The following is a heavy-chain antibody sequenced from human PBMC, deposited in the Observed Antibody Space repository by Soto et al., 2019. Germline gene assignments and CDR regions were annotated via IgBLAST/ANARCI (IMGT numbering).Heavy chain of an antibody. CDR3: VRDIWDTSGWYFDY. J-gene: IGHJ4*02. Sequence: QVQLVESGGGVVQPGRSLRLSCAASGFPFSPYGMHWVRQAPGKGLEWVALIYFDGSNKYYSDSVKGRFTISRDNSNNTLYLQMNSLRAEDTATYYCVRDIWDTSGWYFDYGGQGALVTVSS. D-gene: IGHD6-19*01. CDR1: GFPFSPYG. V-gene: IGHV3-33*01. CDR2: IYFDGSNK.